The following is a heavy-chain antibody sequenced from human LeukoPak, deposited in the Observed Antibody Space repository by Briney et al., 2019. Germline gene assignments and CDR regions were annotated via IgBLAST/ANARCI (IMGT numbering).Heavy chain of an antibody. D-gene: IGHD5-12*01. J-gene: IGHJ4*02. CDR3: ARLLSGLYYFDY. CDR1: GGSISSSSYY. V-gene: IGHV4-39*01. Sequence: SETLSLTCTVSGGSISSSSYYWGWIRQPPGKGLEWIGSIYYSGSTYYNPSLKSRVTISVDTSKNQFSLKLSSVTAADTAVYYCARLLSGLYYFDYWGQGTLVTVPS. CDR2: IYYSGST.